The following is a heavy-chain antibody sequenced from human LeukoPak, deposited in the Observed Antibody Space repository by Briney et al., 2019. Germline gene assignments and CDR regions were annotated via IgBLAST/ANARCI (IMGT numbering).Heavy chain of an antibody. CDR1: GGSISSYY. Sequence: SETLSLTCTVSGGSISSYYWSWIRQPPGKGLEWIGYIYYSGSTNYNPSLKSRVTISVDTSKNQFSLKLSSVTAADTAVYYCARDPDIVGPTTYFDYWGQGTLVTVSS. CDR3: ARDPDIVGPTTYFDY. V-gene: IGHV4-59*12. CDR2: IYYSGST. D-gene: IGHD1-26*01. J-gene: IGHJ4*02.